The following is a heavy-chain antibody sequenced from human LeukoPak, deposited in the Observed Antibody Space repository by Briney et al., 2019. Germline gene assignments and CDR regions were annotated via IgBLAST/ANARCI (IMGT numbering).Heavy chain of an antibody. CDR3: ARPRIAAAGWRAFDI. V-gene: IGHV1-2*02. D-gene: IGHD6-13*01. J-gene: IGHJ3*02. CDR2: INPNSGGT. CDR1: GYTFTGYY. Sequence: ASVKVSCKASGYTFTGYYMHWVRQAPGQGLEWMGWINPNSGGTNYAQKFQGRVTMTRDTSISTAYMELSRLRSDDTAVYYCARPRIAAAGWRAFDIWGQGTMVTVSS.